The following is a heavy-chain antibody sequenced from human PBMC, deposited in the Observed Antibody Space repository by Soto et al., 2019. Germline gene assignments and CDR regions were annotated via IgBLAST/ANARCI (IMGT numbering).Heavy chain of an antibody. D-gene: IGHD6-13*01. CDR2: FDPEDGER. V-gene: IGHV1-24*01. CDR3: TSRLSAWYGLYYFHY. CDR1: GRTLTELS. Sequence: ASVKVSCKVSGRTLTELSMHWVRQAPGKGLEWMGGFDPEDGERIYAQNFQGRVSMTEDTSTYTAYLELSSLRTEDTAVYYCTSRLSAWYGLYYFHYWGQGTRVTVSS. J-gene: IGHJ4*02.